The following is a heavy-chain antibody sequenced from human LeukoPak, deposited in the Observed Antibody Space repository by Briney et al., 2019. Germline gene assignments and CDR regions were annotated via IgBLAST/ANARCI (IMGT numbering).Heavy chain of an antibody. CDR3: ARDRCSSTSCYYDY. V-gene: IGHV4-59*11. J-gene: IGHJ4*02. CDR1: GGSISSHF. CDR2: IYHSGGT. D-gene: IGHD2-2*01. Sequence: PSETLSLTCTVSGGSISSHFWSWIRQPPGKGLEWIGYIYHSGGTNYNPSLKSRVTISVDTSKTQFSLKLSSVTAADTAVYYCARDRCSSTSCYYDYWGQGTLVTVSS.